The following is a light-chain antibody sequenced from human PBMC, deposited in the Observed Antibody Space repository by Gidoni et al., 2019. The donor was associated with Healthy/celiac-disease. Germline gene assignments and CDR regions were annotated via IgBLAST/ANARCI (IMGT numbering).Light chain of an antibody. CDR2: KAS. Sequence: DIQMTQSPSTLSASVGDRVTITCRASQSISSWLAWYQQKPGKAPKLLIYKASSLESGVPSRFSGSGSGTEFTLTISSLQPDEFATYYCQQYNSYNTFGQGTKLEIK. J-gene: IGKJ2*01. CDR3: QQYNSYNT. V-gene: IGKV1-5*03. CDR1: QSISSW.